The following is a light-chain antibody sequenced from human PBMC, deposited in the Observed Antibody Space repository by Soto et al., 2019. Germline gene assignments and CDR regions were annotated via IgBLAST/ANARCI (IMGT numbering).Light chain of an antibody. J-gene: IGLJ1*01. Sequence: QSALTQPASVSGSPGQSITISCTGTSSDVGNYNLVSWYQQYPGKAPKLMIYEGGKRPSGVSNRFSGSKSGNTASLTISGLQAEDEADYYCSSYTTSSTVFGTGTKLTVL. CDR1: SSDVGNYNL. V-gene: IGLV2-14*02. CDR3: SSYTTSSTV. CDR2: EGG.